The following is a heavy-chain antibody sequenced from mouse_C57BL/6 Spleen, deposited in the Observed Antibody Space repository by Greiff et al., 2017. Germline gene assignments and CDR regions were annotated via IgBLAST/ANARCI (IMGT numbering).Heavy chain of an antibody. CDR1: GYTFTSYW. J-gene: IGHJ1*03. V-gene: IGHV1-55*01. CDR2: IYPGSGST. Sequence: QVQLQQPGAELVKPGASVKMSCKASGYTFTSYWITWVKQRPGQGLEWIGDIYPGSGSTNYNEKFKSKATLTVDTSSSTDYMQLSSLTSENSEVYCCARFGLSYWYFDVWGTGTTVTVSS. D-gene: IGHD3-2*02. CDR3: ARFGLSYWYFDV.